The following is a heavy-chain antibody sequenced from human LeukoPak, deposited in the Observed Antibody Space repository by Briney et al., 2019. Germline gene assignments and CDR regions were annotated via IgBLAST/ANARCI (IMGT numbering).Heavy chain of an antibody. D-gene: IGHD6-19*01. CDR3: AKDILPVAGTPLDY. V-gene: IGHV3-43*02. J-gene: IGHJ4*02. CDR1: GFTFSDYA. CDR2: ISGDGGST. Sequence: GGSLRLSCAASGFTFSDYAMTWVRQTPGKGLEWVSLISGDGGSTYYADSVKGRFTISRDNSKNSLYLQMNSLRTEDTALYYCAKDILPVAGTPLDYWGQGTLVTVSS.